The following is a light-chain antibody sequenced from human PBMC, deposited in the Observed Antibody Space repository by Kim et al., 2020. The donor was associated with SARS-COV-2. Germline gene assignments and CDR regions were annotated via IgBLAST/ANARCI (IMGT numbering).Light chain of an antibody. CDR3: CSYAGTYTMV. J-gene: IGLJ3*02. Sequence: QSVTIPCNGTSSDIYGYNSVSWFQQRPRKAAELTIYDVRQGASEVPDGFSNLKSDNTAYLTISGHQAEDEADYYCCSYAGTYTMVFGGGTKVTVL. V-gene: IGLV2-11*03. CDR2: DVR. CDR1: SSDIYGYNS.